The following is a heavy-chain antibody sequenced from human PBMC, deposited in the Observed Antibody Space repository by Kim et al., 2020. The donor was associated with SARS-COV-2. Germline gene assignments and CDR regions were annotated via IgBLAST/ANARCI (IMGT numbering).Heavy chain of an antibody. CDR1: GGTFSSYA. V-gene: IGHV1-69*13. CDR3: ARETGSGYPHFYGMDV. J-gene: IGHJ6*02. CDR2: IIPIFGTA. D-gene: IGHD3-3*01. Sequence: SVKVSCKASGGTFSSYAISWVRQAPGQGLEWMGGIIPIFGTANYAQKFQGRVTITADESTSTAYMELSSLRSEDTAVYYCARETGSGYPHFYGMDVWGQGTTVTVSS.